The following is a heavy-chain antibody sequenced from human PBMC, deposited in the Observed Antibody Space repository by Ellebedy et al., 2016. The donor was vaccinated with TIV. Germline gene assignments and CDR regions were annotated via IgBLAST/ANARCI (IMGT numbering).Heavy chain of an antibody. CDR2: ISYDGSFT. CDR3: ARDLVGSHYNH. Sequence: GGSLRLXCVVSGFSFKTYLMHWVRQAPGKELEWVAGISYDGSFTYYADSVRGRFAISRDNSKNTLYLQINSLRTNDTAVYFCARDLVGSHYNHWGQGTLVIVSS. CDR1: GFSFKTYL. V-gene: IGHV3-30*09. D-gene: IGHD1-26*01. J-gene: IGHJ4*02.